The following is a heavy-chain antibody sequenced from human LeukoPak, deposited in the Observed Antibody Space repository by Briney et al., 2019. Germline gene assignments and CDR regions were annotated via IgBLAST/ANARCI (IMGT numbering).Heavy chain of an antibody. CDR3: VRGGYSSGLDY. Sequence: GGSLRLPCEASGITFNNYWLHWVRQAPGKGLVWVSRVDTDGSGTIYADSVKGRFTVSRDNAKNTLYLQMISLRAEDTAVYYCVRGGYSSGLDYWGQGILVTVSS. CDR1: GITFNNYW. D-gene: IGHD6-19*01. J-gene: IGHJ4*02. CDR2: VDTDGSGT. V-gene: IGHV3-74*01.